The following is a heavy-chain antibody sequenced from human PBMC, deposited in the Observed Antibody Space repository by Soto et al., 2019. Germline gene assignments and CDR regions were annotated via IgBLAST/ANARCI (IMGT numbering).Heavy chain of an antibody. D-gene: IGHD3-22*01. CDR3: ARDLRPYYYDSSGYSDY. CDR2: ISAYNGNT. V-gene: IGHV1-18*01. CDR1: GYIFSSYG. Sequence: QIHLVQSGGEVKKPGASVKVSCKASGYIFSSYGITWVRQAPGQGLEWMGWISAYNGNTNYAQKFQGRVTMTTDTSTSTAYMELRSLRSDATAMYYCARDLRPYYYDSSGYSDYWGQGTVVTVSS. J-gene: IGHJ4*02.